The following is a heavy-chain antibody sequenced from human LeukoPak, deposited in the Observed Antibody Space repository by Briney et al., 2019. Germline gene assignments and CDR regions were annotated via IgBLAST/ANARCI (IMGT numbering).Heavy chain of an antibody. CDR1: GYTFTGYY. V-gene: IGHV1-2*06. CDR3: AAYDSSGYYYARGSLDY. D-gene: IGHD3-22*01. J-gene: IGHJ4*02. CDR2: INPNSGGT. Sequence: GASVKVSCKASGYTFTGYYMHWVRQAPGQGLEWIGRINPNSGGTNYAQKFQGRVTMTRDTSISTAYMELSRLRSDDTAVYYCAAYDSSGYYYARGSLDYWGQGTLVTVSS.